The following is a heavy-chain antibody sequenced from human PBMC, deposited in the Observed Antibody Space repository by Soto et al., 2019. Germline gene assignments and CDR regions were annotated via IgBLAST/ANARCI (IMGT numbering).Heavy chain of an antibody. V-gene: IGHV3-21*01. Sequence: PGGSLRLSCAASGFTFSSYSMNWVRQAPGKGLEWVSSISSSSSYIYYADSVKGRFTISRDNAKNSLYLQMNSLRAEDTAVYYCAREFNFDEMFLKGYYYGMDVWGQGTTVTVSS. CDR1: GFTFSSYS. J-gene: IGHJ6*02. CDR3: AREFNFDEMFLKGYYYGMDV. D-gene: IGHD3-9*01. CDR2: ISSSSSYI.